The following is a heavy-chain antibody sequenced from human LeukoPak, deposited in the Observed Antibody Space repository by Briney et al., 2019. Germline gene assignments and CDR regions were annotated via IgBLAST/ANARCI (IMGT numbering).Heavy chain of an antibody. V-gene: IGHV1-69*06. CDR1: GGTFSSYA. Sequence: GASVKVSCKASGGTFSSYAISWVRQAPGQGLEWMGGIIPIFGTANYAQKFQGRVTITADKSTSTAYMELSSLRSEDTAVYYYARTKNNVDIVATIPAYYYYYMDVWGKGTTVTVSS. J-gene: IGHJ6*03. CDR3: ARTKNNVDIVATIPAYYYYYMDV. CDR2: IIPIFGTA. D-gene: IGHD5-12*01.